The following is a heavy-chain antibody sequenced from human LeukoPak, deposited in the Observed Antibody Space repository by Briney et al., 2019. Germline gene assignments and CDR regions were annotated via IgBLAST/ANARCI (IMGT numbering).Heavy chain of an antibody. CDR2: IHYSGST. D-gene: IGHD2-2*01. CDR1: GCSLSSGGYF. Sequence: SQTLSLTCTVSGCSLSSGGYFWSWLPQHPGKGPEWIGCIHYSGSTYYNPSLKSRLAISVDTSKNQFSLNLSSVTAADTAVYYCARDGREYCTSTICQGFDYWGQGTLVTVAS. CDR3: ARDGREYCTSTICQGFDY. J-gene: IGHJ4*02. V-gene: IGHV4-31*03.